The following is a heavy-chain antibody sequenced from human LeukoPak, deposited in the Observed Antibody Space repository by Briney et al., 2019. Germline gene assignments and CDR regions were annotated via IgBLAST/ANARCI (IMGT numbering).Heavy chain of an antibody. CDR2: IASDGSST. CDR3: ARGRPHGNDY. V-gene: IGHV3-74*01. D-gene: IGHD4-23*01. CDR1: GYTFSSYW. J-gene: IGHJ4*02. Sequence: GGSLRLSCAASGYTFSSYWMNWVRQAPGKGLVWVSRIASDGSSTTYADSVKGRFSISRDNAKNTLYLQMNSLRVEDTAVYYCARGRPHGNDYWGQGTLVTVSS.